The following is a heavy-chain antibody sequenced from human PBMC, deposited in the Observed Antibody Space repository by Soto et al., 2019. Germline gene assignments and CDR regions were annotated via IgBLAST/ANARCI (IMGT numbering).Heavy chain of an antibody. CDR2: INPSGGST. D-gene: IGHD3-3*01. J-gene: IGHJ6*03. CDR1: GYTLTSYY. Sequence: ASVKVSCKASGYTLTSYYMHWVRQAPGQGLEWMGIINPSGGSTSYAQKFQGRVTMTRDTSTSTVYMELSSLRSEDTAVYYCARGVGGFLEWLSQDYYYYMDVWGKGTTVTVSS. V-gene: IGHV1-46*03. CDR3: ARGVGGFLEWLSQDYYYYMDV.